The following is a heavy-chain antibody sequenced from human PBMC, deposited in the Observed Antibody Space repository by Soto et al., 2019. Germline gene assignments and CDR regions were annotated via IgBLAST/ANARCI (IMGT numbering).Heavy chain of an antibody. Sequence: EVQLVESGGGLVQPGRSLRLSCAASGFTFDDYAMHWVRQAPGKGLEWVSGISWNSGSIGYADSVKGRFTISRDNAKNSLYLQMNSLRAEDTALYYCAKGYSSSRQSLDYWGQGPLVTVSS. CDR2: ISWNSGSI. CDR1: GFTFDDYA. D-gene: IGHD6-13*01. V-gene: IGHV3-9*01. CDR3: AKGYSSSRQSLDY. J-gene: IGHJ4*02.